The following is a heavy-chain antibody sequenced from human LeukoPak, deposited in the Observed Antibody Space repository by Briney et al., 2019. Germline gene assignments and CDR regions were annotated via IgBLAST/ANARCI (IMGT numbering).Heavy chain of an antibody. J-gene: IGHJ5*02. CDR1: GYPIGLDYY. V-gene: IGHV4-38-2*02. D-gene: IGHD2-8*02. Sequence: PSETLSLTCTVSGYPIGLDYYWVWIGQAPGRGLQWIGGFHMGRIHYNSALKSRVTLYIDTCTNHFFLRMWPLSAADTAFFFCPRAPSAYQSGNGYPNLAWWYPGGQGALVTLPS. CDR3: PRAPSAYQSGNGYPNLAWWYP. CDR2: FHMGRI.